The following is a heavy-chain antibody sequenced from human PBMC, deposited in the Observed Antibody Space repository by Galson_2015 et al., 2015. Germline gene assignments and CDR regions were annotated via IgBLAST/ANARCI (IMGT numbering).Heavy chain of an antibody. CDR1: GFTFSSYG. CDR3: AKDHRITMVRGVIITEKIDAFDI. D-gene: IGHD3-10*01. V-gene: IGHV3-33*06. Sequence: SLRLSCAASGFTFSSYGMHWVRQAPGKGLEWVAVIWYDGSNKYYADSVKDRFTISRDNSKNTLYLQMNSLRAEDTAVYYCAKDHRITMVRGVIITEKIDAFDIWGQGTMVTVSS. CDR2: IWYDGSNK. J-gene: IGHJ3*02.